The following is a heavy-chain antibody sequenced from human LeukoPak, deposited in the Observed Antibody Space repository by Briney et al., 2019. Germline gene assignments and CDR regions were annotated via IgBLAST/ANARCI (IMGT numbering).Heavy chain of an antibody. CDR2: ISSSSSYI. CDR3: ARAGYCYPYYFDY. J-gene: IGHJ4*02. V-gene: IGHV3-21*01. CDR1: GFTFSSYS. D-gene: IGHD2-21*02. Sequence: GGSLRLSCAASGFTFSSYSMNWVRQAPGKGLEWVSSISSSSSYIYYADSVKGRFTISRDNAKNSLYLQMNSLRAEDTAVYYCARAGYCYPYYFDYWGQGTLVTVSS.